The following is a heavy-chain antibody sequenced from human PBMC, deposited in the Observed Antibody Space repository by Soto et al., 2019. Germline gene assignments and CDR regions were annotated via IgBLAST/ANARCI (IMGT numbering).Heavy chain of an antibody. Sequence: QVQLVESGGGVVQPGRSLRLSCAASGFTFSSYAMHWVRQAPGKGLEWVAVISYDGSNKYYADSVKGRFTISRDNSKNTLYLQMNSLRAEDTAVYYCARGRSGWSLDYYYGMDVW. CDR1: GFTFSSYA. CDR2: ISYDGSNK. V-gene: IGHV3-30-3*01. J-gene: IGHJ6*01. CDR3: ARGRSGWSLDYYYGMDV. D-gene: IGHD6-19*01.